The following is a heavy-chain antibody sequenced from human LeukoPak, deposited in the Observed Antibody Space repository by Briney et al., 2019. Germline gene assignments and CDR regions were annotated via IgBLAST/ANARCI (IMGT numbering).Heavy chain of an antibody. D-gene: IGHD3-22*01. CDR1: GFTFSSHW. V-gene: IGHV3-7*01. CDR3: ARANYPNYYDSSGYYYLDY. Sequence: GGSLRLSCAASGFTFSSHWMSWVRQAPGKGLEGVANIKQDGSEKYYVDSVKGRFTISRDNAKNSLYLQMNSLRAEDTAVYYCARANYPNYYDSSGYYYLDYWGQGTLVTVSS. CDR2: IKQDGSEK. J-gene: IGHJ4*02.